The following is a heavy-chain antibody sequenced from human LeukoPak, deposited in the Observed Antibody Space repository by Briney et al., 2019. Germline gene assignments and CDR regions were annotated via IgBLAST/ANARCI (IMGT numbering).Heavy chain of an antibody. CDR3: ARASMRRRDGYNRHYEIDY. Sequence: PSETLSLTCAVYGGSFSGYYWSWIRQPPGKGLEWIGEINHSGSTNYNPSLKSRVFISADTSQNQFSLRLSSVTAADTAVYYCARASMRRRDGYNRHYEIDYWGQGTLVTVSS. D-gene: IGHD5-24*01. J-gene: IGHJ4*02. CDR1: GGSFSGYY. V-gene: IGHV4-34*01. CDR2: INHSGST.